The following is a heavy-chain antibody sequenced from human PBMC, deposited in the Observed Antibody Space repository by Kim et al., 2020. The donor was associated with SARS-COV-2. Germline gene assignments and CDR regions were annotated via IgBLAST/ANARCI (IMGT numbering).Heavy chain of an antibody. D-gene: IGHD3-9*01. CDR3: AKGEDHYDILTGYHINAFDV. CDR2: IWYDGSNK. CDR1: GFIFSNYG. V-gene: IGHV3-33*06. J-gene: IGHJ3*01. Sequence: GGSLRLSCAASGFIFSNYGMHWVRQAPGKGLEWVAVIWYDGSNKYYADSVKGRFTISRDNSRNTLYVQMNSLRAEDTAVYYCAKGEDHYDILTGYHINAFDVWGQGTMVTVSS.